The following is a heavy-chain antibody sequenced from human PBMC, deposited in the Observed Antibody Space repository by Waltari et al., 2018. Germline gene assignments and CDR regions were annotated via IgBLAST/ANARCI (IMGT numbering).Heavy chain of an antibody. CDR3: ARDGGRAGTS. V-gene: IGHV4-39*07. D-gene: IGHD3-10*01. CDR1: GGSISSSSYY. Sequence: QLQLQESGPGLVKPSETLSLTCTVSGGSISSSSYYWGWIRQPPGKGLEWIGSIYYSGSTYSNPSLKSRVTISVDTSKNQFSLKLSSVTAADTAVYYCARDGGRAGTSWGQGTLVTVSS. J-gene: IGHJ4*02. CDR2: IYYSGST.